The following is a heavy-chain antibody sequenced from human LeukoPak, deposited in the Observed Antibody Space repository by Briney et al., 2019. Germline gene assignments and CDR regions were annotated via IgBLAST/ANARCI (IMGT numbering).Heavy chain of an antibody. CDR2: IDHGGSEK. Sequence: GGSLRLSCAASGFTFSSYWMTWVRQSPGKGLEWVANIDHGGSEKYYVDSVKGRFTISRDNAKNSLYLQMNSLRAGDTAVYYCAKLGGTYRHVDCWGQGTLVTVSS. CDR3: AKLGGTYRHVDC. J-gene: IGHJ4*02. V-gene: IGHV3-7*01. D-gene: IGHD1-26*01. CDR1: GFTFSSYW.